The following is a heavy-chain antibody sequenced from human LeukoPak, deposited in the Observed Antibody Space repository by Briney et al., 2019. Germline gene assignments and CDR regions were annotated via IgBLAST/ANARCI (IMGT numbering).Heavy chain of an antibody. Sequence: SVKVSCKASGGTFSSYAISWVRQAPGQGLEWMGRIIPIFGTANYAQKFQGRVTITTDESTSTAYMELSSLRSEDTAVYHCAREALGYCSGGSCYPSSNRDSAFDYWGQGTLVTVSS. J-gene: IGHJ4*02. D-gene: IGHD2-15*01. CDR3: AREALGYCSGGSCYPSSNRDSAFDY. CDR1: GGTFSSYA. CDR2: IIPIFGTA. V-gene: IGHV1-69*05.